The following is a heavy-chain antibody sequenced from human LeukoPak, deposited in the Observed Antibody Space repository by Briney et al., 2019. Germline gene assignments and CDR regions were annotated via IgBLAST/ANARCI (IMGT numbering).Heavy chain of an antibody. CDR1: GFTFSSYW. J-gene: IGHJ5*02. D-gene: IGHD1-26*01. V-gene: IGHV3-7*01. CDR3: ASSSGSSWGWFDP. Sequence: GGSLRLSCAASGFTFSSYWMSWVRQAPGKGLEWVANIKQDGSEKYYVDSVKGRFTISRDNAKNSLYLQMNSLRAEDTAVYYCASSSGSSWGWFDPWGQGTLVTVSS. CDR2: IKQDGSEK.